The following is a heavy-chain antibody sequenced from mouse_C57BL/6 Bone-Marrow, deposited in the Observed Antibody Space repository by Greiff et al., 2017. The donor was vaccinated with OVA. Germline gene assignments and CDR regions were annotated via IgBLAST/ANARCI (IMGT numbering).Heavy chain of an antibody. J-gene: IGHJ4*01. D-gene: IGHD1-1*01. CDR2: INPSNGGT. V-gene: IGHV1-53*01. Sequence: QVQLQQPGTELVKPGASVKLSCKASGYTFTSYWMHWVKQRPGQGLEWIGNINPSNGGTNYNEKFKSKATLTVDKSSSTAYMQLRSLTSEDSAVYYCARLARTTGVAPYYAMDDWGKGTSVTVSS. CDR3: ARLARTTGVAPYYAMDD. CDR1: GYTFTSYW.